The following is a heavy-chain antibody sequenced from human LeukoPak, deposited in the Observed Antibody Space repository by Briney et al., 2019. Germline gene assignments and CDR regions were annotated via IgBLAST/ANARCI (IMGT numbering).Heavy chain of an antibody. CDR3: ARVRPYDYNWGSYRPLDY. Sequence: PGGSLRLSCAASGFTVSTNYMTWVRQAPGKGLEWVSVIYSGGTTYYADSVKGRFTISRDNSKNTLYLRMNSLRAEDTAVYYCARVRPYDYNWGSYRPLDYWGQGTLVTVSS. V-gene: IGHV3-53*01. CDR1: GFTVSTNY. J-gene: IGHJ4*02. D-gene: IGHD3-16*02. CDR2: IYSGGTT.